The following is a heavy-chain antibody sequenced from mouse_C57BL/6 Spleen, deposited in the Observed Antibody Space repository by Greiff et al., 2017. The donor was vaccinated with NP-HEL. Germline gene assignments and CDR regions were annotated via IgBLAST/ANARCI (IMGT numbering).Heavy chain of an antibody. CDR3: ARGGSSGVYYAMDY. CDR1: GFTFSDYG. CDR2: ISSGSSTI. Sequence: EVQLQESGGGLVKPGGSLKLSCAASGFTFSDYGMHWVRQAPEKGLEWVAYISSGSSTIYYADTVKGRFTISRDNAKNTLFLQMTSLRSEDTAMYYCARGGSSGVYYAMDYWGQGTSVTVSS. V-gene: IGHV5-17*01. D-gene: IGHD3-2*02. J-gene: IGHJ4*01.